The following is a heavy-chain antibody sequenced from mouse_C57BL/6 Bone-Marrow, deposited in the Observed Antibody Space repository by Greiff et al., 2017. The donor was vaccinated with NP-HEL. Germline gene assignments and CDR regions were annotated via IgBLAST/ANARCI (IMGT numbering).Heavy chain of an antibody. V-gene: IGHV5-4*01. J-gene: IGHJ4*01. CDR1: GFTFSSYA. CDR2: ISDGCGYT. Sequence: EVMLVESGGGLVKPGGSLKLSCAASGFTFSSYAMSWVRHTPEKRLGWVSTISDGCGYTYYPDHVLGRFPISRDNAKNNLYMQMGHLKSEDTAMYYCARELYYSNYEAMDYWGQGTSVTVSS. D-gene: IGHD2-5*01. CDR3: ARELYYSNYEAMDY.